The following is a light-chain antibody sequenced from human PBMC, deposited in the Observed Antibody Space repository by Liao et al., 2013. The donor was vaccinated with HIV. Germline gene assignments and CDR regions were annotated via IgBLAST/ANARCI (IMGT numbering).Light chain of an antibody. J-gene: IGLJ3*02. V-gene: IGLV3-1*01. CDR2: QDA. Sequence: SYELTQPPSVSVSPGQTASITCSGDKLGNKYVCWYQQKPGQSPVLVIYQDAKRPSGIPERFSGANSGNIATLTISGTQAMDEADYYCQAWDSNTAMFGGGTKLTVL. CDR3: QAWDSNTAM. CDR1: KLGNKY.